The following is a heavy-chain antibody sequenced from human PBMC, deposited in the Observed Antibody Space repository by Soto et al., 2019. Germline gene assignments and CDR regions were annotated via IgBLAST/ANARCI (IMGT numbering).Heavy chain of an antibody. CDR3: ARGTYFDY. V-gene: IGHV1-18*01. Sequence: QVQLVQSGAEVKKPGASVKVSCKASGYTLNTYGITWVRQAPGQGLEWMGWISANNDHTNYPQKPEGRVTITTDTSTSTGYMALRILTSDATAVYYCARGTYFDYWGQGTLVTVSS. J-gene: IGHJ4*02. CDR2: ISANNDHT. CDR1: GYTLNTYG.